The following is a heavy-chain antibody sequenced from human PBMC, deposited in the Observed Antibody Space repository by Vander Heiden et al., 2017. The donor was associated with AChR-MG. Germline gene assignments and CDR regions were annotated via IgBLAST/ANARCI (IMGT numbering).Heavy chain of an antibody. CDR2: INHSGST. J-gene: IGHJ4*02. CDR1: GGSFSGYY. CDR3: ARKRAARPFDY. D-gene: IGHD6-6*01. V-gene: IGHV4-34*01. Sequence: QVQLQQWGAGLLKPSETLSLTCAVYGGSFSGYYWSWIRQPPGKGLEWIGEINHSGSTNYNPSLESRVTISVDTSKNQFSLKLSSVTAADTAVYYCARKRAARPFDYWGQGTLVTVSS.